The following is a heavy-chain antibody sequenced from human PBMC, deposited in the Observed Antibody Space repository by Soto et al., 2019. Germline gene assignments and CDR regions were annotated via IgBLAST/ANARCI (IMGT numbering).Heavy chain of an antibody. CDR2: VYYRGSI. V-gene: IGHV4-30-4*01. Sequence: PSETLSLTCTVSGDSISSPDYYWSWIRQAPGKGLELIGYVYYRGSIYYTPSFESRVSISVDTSKNQFSLRLTSVTAADSAMYFCARVTFTPNWFDSWGRGILVTVSS. CDR1: GDSISSPDYY. CDR3: ARVTFTPNWFDS. J-gene: IGHJ5*01. D-gene: IGHD3-3*02.